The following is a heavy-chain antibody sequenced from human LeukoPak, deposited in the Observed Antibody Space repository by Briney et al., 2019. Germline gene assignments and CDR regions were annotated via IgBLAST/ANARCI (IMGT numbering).Heavy chain of an antibody. CDR3: ARVPVSYSSSWYTGSFVFDY. V-gene: IGHV3-7*01. D-gene: IGHD6-13*01. Sequence: DSVKGRFTISRGNAKNSLYLQMNSLRVEDTAVYYCARVPVSYSSSWYTGSFVFDYWGQGTLVTVSS. J-gene: IGHJ4*02.